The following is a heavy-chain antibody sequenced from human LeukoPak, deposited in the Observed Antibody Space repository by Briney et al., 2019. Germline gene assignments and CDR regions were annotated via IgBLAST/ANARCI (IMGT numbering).Heavy chain of an antibody. CDR3: ARDRVTFSYYYYGMDV. CDR2: ISASNGHT. Sequence: ASVKVSCKASGYAFSSYGINWVRQAPGQGLEWMGWISASNGHTNYAKKIQGRVTLTTDTSTSTAYMELRALRTDDTAAYYCARDRVTFSYYYYGMDVWGQGTTVTVSS. J-gene: IGHJ6*02. D-gene: IGHD2/OR15-2a*01. CDR1: GYAFSSYG. V-gene: IGHV1-18*01.